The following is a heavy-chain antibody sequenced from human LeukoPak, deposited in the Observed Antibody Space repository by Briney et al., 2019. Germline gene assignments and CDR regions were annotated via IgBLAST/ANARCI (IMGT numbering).Heavy chain of an antibody. CDR2: IYYSGST. D-gene: IGHD2-2*01. J-gene: IGHJ6*02. V-gene: IGHV4-30-4*01. CDR1: GGSISSGDYY. Sequence: SQTLSLTCTVSGGSISSGDYYWSWIRQPPGRGLEWIGYIYYSGSTYYNPSLKSRVTISVDTSKNQFSLKLSSVTAADTAVYYCARDRPYCSSTSCYAGYYYYGMDVWGQGTTVTVSS. CDR3: ARDRPYCSSTSCYAGYYYYGMDV.